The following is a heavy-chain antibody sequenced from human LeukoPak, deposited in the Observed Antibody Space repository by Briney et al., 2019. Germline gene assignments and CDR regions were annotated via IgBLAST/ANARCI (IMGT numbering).Heavy chain of an antibody. CDR3: AKRAPYYFDY. J-gene: IGHJ4*02. V-gene: IGHV3-23*01. CDR2: ISASGGST. Sequence: PGGSLRLSCAASGFTFSSSGMSWVRQAPGKGLEWVSSISASGGSTYYADSVKGRFTISRDNAKNTLYLQMNSLRAEVTALYYCAKRAPYYFDYWGQGTLVTVSS. CDR1: GFTFSSSG.